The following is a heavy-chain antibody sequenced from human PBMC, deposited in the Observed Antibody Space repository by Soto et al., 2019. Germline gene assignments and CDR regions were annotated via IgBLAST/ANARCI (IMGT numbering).Heavy chain of an antibody. D-gene: IGHD6-13*01. CDR3: ARRIAPAGRWCFDH. V-gene: IGHV4-59*01. CDR2: IYYSGST. Sequence: PSETLSLTCTVSGGSLTTYYWSWIRQPPGKGLEWIGDIYYSGSTNSNPSLKSRGTISVDTSKNQFSMKLNSVTAADTAVYYCARRIAPAGRWCFDHWGRGTXVTVSS. J-gene: IGHJ2*01. CDR1: GGSLTTYY.